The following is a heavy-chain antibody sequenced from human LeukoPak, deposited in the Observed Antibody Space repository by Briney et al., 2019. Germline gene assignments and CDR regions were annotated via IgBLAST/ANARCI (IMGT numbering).Heavy chain of an antibody. Sequence: GGSLRLSCAASGFTFSSYAMSWVRQAPGKGLEWVSAISGSGGSTYYADSVKGRFTISRDNSKNTLYLQMNSLRAEDTSVYYCAKDRRSGSRPFDYWGQGTLVTVSS. CDR1: GFTFSSYA. V-gene: IGHV3-23*01. D-gene: IGHD3-10*01. CDR3: AKDRRSGSRPFDY. CDR2: ISGSGGST. J-gene: IGHJ4*02.